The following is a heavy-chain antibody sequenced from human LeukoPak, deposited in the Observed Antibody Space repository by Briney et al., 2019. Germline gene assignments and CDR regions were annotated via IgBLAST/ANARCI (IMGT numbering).Heavy chain of an antibody. CDR3: AKSPAYCGVDCYSSFDY. CDR2: ICGSGGSA. J-gene: IGHJ4*02. D-gene: IGHD2-21*02. Sequence: GGSLRLSCAASGFTFTSSAMSWVRHAPGNGLDRVSAICGSGGSAYNADSVKGRFTISRDNSKKTLYLQMNSLRAEDTAVYYFAKSPAYCGVDCYSSFDYWGQGTLVTVSS. V-gene: IGHV3-23*01. CDR1: GFTFTSSA.